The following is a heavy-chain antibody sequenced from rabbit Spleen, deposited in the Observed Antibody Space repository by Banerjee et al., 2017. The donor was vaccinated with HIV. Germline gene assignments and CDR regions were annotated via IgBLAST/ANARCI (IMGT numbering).Heavy chain of an antibody. CDR1: GFPFSEFSFNSGYD. J-gene: IGHJ4*01. Sequence: QEQLEESGGGLVKPEGSLTLTCKASGFPFSEFSFNSGYDMCWVRQAPGKGLEWIGCIRSGQGGTYYAGWAKGRFTMSRFTTTVTLQMTSLTAADTATYFCARDLTDAIGWNFGWWGPGTLVTVS. D-gene: IGHD4-1*01. CDR2: IRSGQGGT. CDR3: ARDLTDAIGWNFGW. V-gene: IGHV1S45*01.